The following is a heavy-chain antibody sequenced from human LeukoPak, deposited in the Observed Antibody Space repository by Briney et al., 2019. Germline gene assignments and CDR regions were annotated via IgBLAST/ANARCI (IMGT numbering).Heavy chain of an antibody. CDR2: IYTSGST. V-gene: IGHV4-61*02. Sequence: PSQTLSLTCTVSGGSISTGSYYWSWIRQPAGKGLEWIGRIYTSGSTNYNPSLKSRVTISVDTSKTQFSLKLSSVTAAGTAVYYCARAGGIFRGIYSSAKNYYMDVWGKGTTVTVSS. CDR1: GGSISTGSYY. CDR3: ARAGGIFRGIYSSAKNYYMDV. D-gene: IGHD3-10*01. J-gene: IGHJ6*03.